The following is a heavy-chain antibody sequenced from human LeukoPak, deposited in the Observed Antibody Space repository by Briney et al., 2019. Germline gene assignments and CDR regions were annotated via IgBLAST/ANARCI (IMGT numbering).Heavy chain of an antibody. CDR2: ISTSGDTI. CDR1: GFTFSSYG. D-gene: IGHD6-13*01. V-gene: IGHV3-48*04. Sequence: GGSLRLSCAASGFTFSSYGMSWVRQAPGKGLEWISHISTSGDTINYANSVKGRFTISRDNAKNSLYLQMKSLRAEDTALYYCARDATTAVGWVYMDVWGKGTTVTISS. CDR3: ARDATTAVGWVYMDV. J-gene: IGHJ6*03.